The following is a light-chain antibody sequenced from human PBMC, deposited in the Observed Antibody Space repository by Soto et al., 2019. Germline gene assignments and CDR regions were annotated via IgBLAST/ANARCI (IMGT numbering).Light chain of an antibody. V-gene: IGLV2-14*01. Sequence: QSALTQPASVSGSPGQSITISCTGTSSDVGVNNYVSWYKQHPGKAPKLMIYEVKIRPSGVSDRFSGSKSGNTASLTISGLQAEDEADYYCQSYDSSLSGPSYVFGTGTKLTVL. CDR2: EVK. CDR1: SSDVGVNNY. CDR3: QSYDSSLSGPSYV. J-gene: IGLJ1*01.